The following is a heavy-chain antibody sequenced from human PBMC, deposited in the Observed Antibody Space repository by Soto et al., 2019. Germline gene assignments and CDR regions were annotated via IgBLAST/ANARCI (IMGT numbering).Heavy chain of an antibody. CDR3: ARASSVPVRVPAATSDRFDP. V-gene: IGHV1-69*01. CDR1: GRTFSSYA. CDR2: SIPIFGTA. J-gene: IGHJ5*02. D-gene: IGHD2-2*01. Sequence: QVQLVQSGSEVKKPGSSVKVSCKASGRTFSSYAISWVRQAPGQGLEWMGGSIPIFGTANYARKFQGRVTITADESTSTAYMELSSLRSEDTAVYYCARASSVPVRVPAATSDRFDPWGQGTLVTVSS.